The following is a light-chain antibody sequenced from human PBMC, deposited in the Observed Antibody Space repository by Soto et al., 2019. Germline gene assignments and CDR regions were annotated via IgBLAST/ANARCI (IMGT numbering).Light chain of an antibody. CDR1: SSDIGGYKY. V-gene: IGLV2-14*01. Sequence: QSALTQPASVSGSLGQSITISCTGTSSDIGGYKYVSWYQQHPGKAPKLIILEVSNRPSGVSDRFSGSNSGNTASLTISGLQAEDEADYYCTSYSRYRVLVFGGGTKSPS. CDR2: EVS. CDR3: TSYSRYRVLV. J-gene: IGLJ3*02.